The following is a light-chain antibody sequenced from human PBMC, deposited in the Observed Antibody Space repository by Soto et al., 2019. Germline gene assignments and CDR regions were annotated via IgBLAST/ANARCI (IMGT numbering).Light chain of an antibody. V-gene: IGKV3-20*01. CDR3: QQYGSSPPYT. CDR2: GAS. Sequence: EIVLTQSPGTRFLSPGERATLPCRASQGVSRNYLAWYQQRPGQPPRLLIYGASSRSTGIPDKFSGSGSGTDFTLTITKLEPEDFAVYYCQQYGSSPPYTFGQGTRLEIK. J-gene: IGKJ2*01. CDR1: QGVSRNY.